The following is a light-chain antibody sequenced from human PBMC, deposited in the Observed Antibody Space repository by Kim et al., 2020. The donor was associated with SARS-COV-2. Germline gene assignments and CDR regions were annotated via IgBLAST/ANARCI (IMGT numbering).Light chain of an antibody. V-gene: IGKV1-33*01. CDR2: DAS. J-gene: IGKJ4*01. CDR3: QQYDNLLT. Sequence: DIQMTQSPSSLSASVGDRVTITCKASQDISNYLNWYQQKPGKAPKLLIYDASNLETGVPSRFSGSGSGTDFTFTISSLQPEDIATYYCQQYDNLLTFGGGTKVDIK. CDR1: QDISNY.